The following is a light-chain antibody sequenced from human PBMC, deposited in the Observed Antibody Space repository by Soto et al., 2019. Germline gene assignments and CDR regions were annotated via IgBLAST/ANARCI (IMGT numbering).Light chain of an antibody. J-gene: IGLJ2*01. CDR2: DVS. V-gene: IGLV2-14*03. Sequence: QSALTQPASVSGSPGQSITISCTGTSSDVGGYNYVSWYQQHPGKAPKLMIYDVSIRPSGVSNRFSGSKSDNTASLTISGLQAEDEADYYCSSYTSSSTLVFGGGTKLTVL. CDR3: SSYTSSSTLV. CDR1: SSDVGGYNY.